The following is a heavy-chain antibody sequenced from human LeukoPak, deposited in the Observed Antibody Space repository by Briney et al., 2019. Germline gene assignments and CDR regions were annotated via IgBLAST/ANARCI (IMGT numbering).Heavy chain of an antibody. Sequence: SETLSLTRTVSGGSISSYYWSWIRQPAGKGLEWIGRIYTSGSTNYNPSLKSRVTMSVDTSKNQFSLKLSSVTAADTAVYYCARGGKYYYDSSGYYSFDYWGQGTLVTVSS. D-gene: IGHD3-22*01. CDR3: ARGGKYYYDSSGYYSFDY. J-gene: IGHJ4*02. CDR1: GGSISSYY. CDR2: IYTSGST. V-gene: IGHV4-4*07.